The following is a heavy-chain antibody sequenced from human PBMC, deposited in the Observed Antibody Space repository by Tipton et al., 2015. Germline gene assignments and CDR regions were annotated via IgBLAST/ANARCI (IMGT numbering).Heavy chain of an antibody. J-gene: IGHJ4*02. CDR3: ARDFGYCSGGSCYNPSYSDY. D-gene: IGHD2-15*01. CDR2: IYYSGST. CDR1: GGSISSYY. Sequence: TLSLTCTVSGGSISSYYWSWIRQPPGKGLEWIGYIYYSGSTNYNPSLKSRVTISVDTSKNQFSLKLSSVTAADTAVYYCARDFGYCSGGSCYNPSYSDYWGQGSLVIVSS. V-gene: IGHV4-59*01.